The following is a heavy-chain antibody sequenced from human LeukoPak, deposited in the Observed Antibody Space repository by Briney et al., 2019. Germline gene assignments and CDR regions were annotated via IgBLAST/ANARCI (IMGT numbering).Heavy chain of an antibody. J-gene: IGHJ4*02. D-gene: IGHD3-10*01. Sequence: GGSLRLSCAASGFTFSSYGMHWVRQAPGKGLEWVAVISYDGSNEYYADSVKGRFTISRDNSKNTLYLQMNSLRAEDTAVYYCAKDGWFGEFVFDYWGQGTLVTVSS. CDR3: AKDGWFGEFVFDY. CDR2: ISYDGSNE. V-gene: IGHV3-30*18. CDR1: GFTFSSYG.